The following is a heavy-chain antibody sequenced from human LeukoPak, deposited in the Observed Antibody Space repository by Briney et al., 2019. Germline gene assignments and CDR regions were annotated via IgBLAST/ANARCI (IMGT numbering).Heavy chain of an antibody. D-gene: IGHD6-13*01. CDR3: ARHGKRQLVSNWFDP. J-gene: IGHJ5*02. CDR1: GYSFTSYW. CDR2: IYPGDSDT. V-gene: IGHV5-51*01. Sequence: GESLKISCKGSGYSFTSYWIGWVRQMPGKGLEWMGIIYPGDSDTRYSPSFQGQVTISADKSISTAYLQWSSLKASDTAMYYCARHGKRQLVSNWFDPWGQGTLVTVSS.